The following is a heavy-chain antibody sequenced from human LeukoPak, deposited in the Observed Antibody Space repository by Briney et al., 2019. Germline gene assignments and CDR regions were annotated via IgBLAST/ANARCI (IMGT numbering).Heavy chain of an antibody. Sequence: GGSLRLSCAASGFTFSSYAMSWVRQAPGKGLEWVSAISGSGGSTYYADSVKGRFTISRDNSKNTLYLQMNSLRAEDTVVYYCATQIDYDFWSGYYGYWGQGTLVTVSS. CDR2: ISGSGGST. D-gene: IGHD3-3*01. CDR3: ATQIDYDFWSGYYGY. CDR1: GFTFSSYA. J-gene: IGHJ4*02. V-gene: IGHV3-23*01.